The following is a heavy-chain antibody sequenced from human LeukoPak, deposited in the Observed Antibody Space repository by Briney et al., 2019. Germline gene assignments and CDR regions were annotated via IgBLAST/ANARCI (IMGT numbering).Heavy chain of an antibody. Sequence: GASVKVSCKASGYTFTGYYMHWVRQAPGQGLEWMGIINPSGGSTSYAEKFQGRVTMTRDMTTSTVYMELSSLRSEDTAVYYCARDSGSYEVNSFDYWGQGTLVTVSS. V-gene: IGHV1-46*01. CDR1: GYTFTGYY. CDR3: ARDSGSYEVNSFDY. CDR2: INPSGGST. J-gene: IGHJ4*02. D-gene: IGHD1-26*01.